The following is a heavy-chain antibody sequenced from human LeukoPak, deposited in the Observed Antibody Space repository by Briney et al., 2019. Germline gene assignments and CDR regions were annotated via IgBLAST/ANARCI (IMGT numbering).Heavy chain of an antibody. J-gene: IGHJ4*02. V-gene: IGHV1-69*04. D-gene: IGHD5-18*01. Sequence: SVKVSCKASGGTFSSYAISWVRQAPGQGLEWMGRIIPILGIANYAQKFQGRVTITADKSTSTAYMELSSLRSEDTAVYYCARDRGYSYGYQKLDFWGQGTLVTVSS. CDR1: GGTFSSYA. CDR3: ARDRGYSYGYQKLDF. CDR2: IIPILGIA.